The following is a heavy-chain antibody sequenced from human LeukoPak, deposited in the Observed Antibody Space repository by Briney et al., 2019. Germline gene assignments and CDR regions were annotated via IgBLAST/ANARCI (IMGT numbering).Heavy chain of an antibody. CDR1: GFNFDDYV. D-gene: IGHD3-22*01. CDR3: ARSRHSYDSTGFPHY. Sequence: GGSLRLSCAASGFNFDDYVMNWVRQAPGKGLEWGSGINWNGGSRGYADPVKGRFTISRDNAKNSLYLQMNSLRAEDTALYYCARSRHSYDSTGFPHYWGQGTLVTVSS. V-gene: IGHV3-20*04. J-gene: IGHJ4*02. CDR2: INWNGGSR.